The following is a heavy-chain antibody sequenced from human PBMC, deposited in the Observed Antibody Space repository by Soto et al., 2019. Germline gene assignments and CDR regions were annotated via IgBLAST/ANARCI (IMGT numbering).Heavy chain of an antibody. CDR2: IIPIFGTA. D-gene: IGHD3-22*01. Sequence: GASVKVSCKASGGTFSSYAISWVRQAPGQGLEWMGGIIPIFGTANYAQKFQGRVTITADESTSTAYMELSSLRSEDTAVYYCAWSPPYYYDSSGYYEGYFDYWGQGTLVTVSS. CDR3: AWSPPYYYDSSGYYEGYFDY. CDR1: GGTFSSYA. J-gene: IGHJ4*02. V-gene: IGHV1-69*13.